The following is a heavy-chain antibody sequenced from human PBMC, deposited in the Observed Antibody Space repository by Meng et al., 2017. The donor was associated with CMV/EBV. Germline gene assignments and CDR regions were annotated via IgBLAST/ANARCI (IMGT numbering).Heavy chain of an antibody. D-gene: IGHD3-3*01. CDR1: GFTFSSYW. V-gene: IGHV3-7*01. J-gene: IGHJ6*02. Sequence: LKISCAASGFTFSSYWMSWVRQAPGKGLEWVANIKQDGSEKYYVDSVKGRFTISRDNAKNSLYLQMNSLRAEDTAVYYCARDRYYDFWSGYYSDYYYGMDVWGQGTTVTVSS. CDR2: IKQDGSEK. CDR3: ARDRYYDFWSGYYSDYYYGMDV.